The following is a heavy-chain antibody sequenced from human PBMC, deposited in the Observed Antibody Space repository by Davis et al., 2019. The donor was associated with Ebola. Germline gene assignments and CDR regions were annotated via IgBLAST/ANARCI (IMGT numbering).Heavy chain of an antibody. J-gene: IGHJ4*02. CDR1: GGSFSGYY. Sequence: MPSETLSLTCAVYGGSFSGYYWSWIRQPPGKGLEWIGEINHSGSTNYNPSLKSRVTISVAKSKNQFSLKLSSVTAADTAVYYCARHVGLAAAGTGFDYWGQGTLVTVSS. CDR2: INHSGST. CDR3: ARHVGLAAAGTGFDY. V-gene: IGHV4-34*01. D-gene: IGHD6-13*01.